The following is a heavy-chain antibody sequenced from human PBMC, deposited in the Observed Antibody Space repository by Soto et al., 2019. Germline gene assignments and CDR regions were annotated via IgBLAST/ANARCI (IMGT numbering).Heavy chain of an antibody. CDR1: GYTFTRYA. V-gene: IGHV1-3*01. CDR3: ARTSGYDLYDY. Sequence: QVQLVQSGAEVKKPGASVKVSCKASGYTFTRYAMHWVRQATGQRLEGMGWINAGNGNTKYSQKFQGRVTITSDTSASTAYMALSSLRSEDTAVYYCARTSGYDLYDYWGQGPLVTVSS. J-gene: IGHJ4*02. D-gene: IGHD3-22*01. CDR2: INAGNGNT.